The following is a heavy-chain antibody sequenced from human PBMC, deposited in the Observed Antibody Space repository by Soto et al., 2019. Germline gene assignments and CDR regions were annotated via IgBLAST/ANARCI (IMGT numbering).Heavy chain of an antibody. J-gene: IGHJ4*02. D-gene: IGHD5-18*01. V-gene: IGHV1-18*01. Sequence: QVQLVQSGGEVKKPGASVNVSCKASGYTFTNNAISWVRQAPGQGLEWMGWINVHNGNTHYAQKFQGRVIMTTDTSTRTAYMELRSLISDDTAVYYCARVDGYSSGYSVDQPNAIYFFDFWGQGALVTVSS. CDR1: GYTFTNNA. CDR2: INVHNGNT. CDR3: ARVDGYSSGYSVDQPNAIYFFDF.